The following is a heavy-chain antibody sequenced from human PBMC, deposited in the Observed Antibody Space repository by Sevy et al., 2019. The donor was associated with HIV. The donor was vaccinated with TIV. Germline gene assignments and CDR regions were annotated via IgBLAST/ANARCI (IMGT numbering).Heavy chain of an antibody. CDR2: ISWNGGAI. V-gene: IGHV3-9*01. J-gene: IGHJ4*02. CDR1: GFAFGDYT. Sequence: GGSLRLSCAASGFAFGDYTMHWVRQAPGKGLEWVSGISWNGGAIAYADSVKGRFAISRDDAKNSLYLQISGLRVEDTALYFCARGTTWAGIEDYWGQGTLVIVSS. CDR3: ARGTTWAGIEDY. D-gene: IGHD3-3*02.